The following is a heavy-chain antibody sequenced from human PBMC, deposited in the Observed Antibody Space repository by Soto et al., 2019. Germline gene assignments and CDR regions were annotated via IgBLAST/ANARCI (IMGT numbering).Heavy chain of an antibody. CDR2: FDPEHGEA. D-gene: IGHD1-26*01. V-gene: IGHV1-24*01. Sequence: WASVKVSGKVFGYTVNELSIHWVRQAPGKGLEWMGGFDPEHGEAVYAQRFQGRVTMTEETSTDTAYMELSNLRSEDTAVYYCVKGGSRGRYYYYYGMDVWGQGTTVTVS. CDR1: GYTVNELS. J-gene: IGHJ6*02. CDR3: VKGGSRGRYYYYYGMDV.